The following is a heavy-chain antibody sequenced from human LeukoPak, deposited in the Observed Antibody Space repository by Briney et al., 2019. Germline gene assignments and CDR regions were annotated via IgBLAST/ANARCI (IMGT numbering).Heavy chain of an antibody. CDR3: VRVTVATLSFDY. CDR2: IYSGGST. CDR1: GFTVSTNY. J-gene: IGHJ4*02. D-gene: IGHD4-23*01. Sequence: GGSLRLSCAASGFTVSTNYISWVRQAPGKGLEWVSVIYSGGSTYYADSVKGRFTISRDNSKNTLYLQMNSLRAEDTAVYYCVRVTVATLSFDYWGQGTLVTVSS. V-gene: IGHV3-53*01.